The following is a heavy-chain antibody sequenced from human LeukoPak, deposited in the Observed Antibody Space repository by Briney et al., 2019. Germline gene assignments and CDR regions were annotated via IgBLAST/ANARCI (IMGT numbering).Heavy chain of an antibody. J-gene: IGHJ4*02. CDR3: AKALRGYGLFDY. CDR2: LSVSGGST. D-gene: IGHD5-12*01. V-gene: IGHV3-23*01. Sequence: GGSLRLSCAASGFTFSTYVLSWVRQAPGKGLEWVSGLSVSGGSTYYADSVKGRFTISRDNSKNTLYLQMNSLRAEDTAVYYCAKALRGYGLFDYWGQGTLVTVSS. CDR1: GFTFSTYV.